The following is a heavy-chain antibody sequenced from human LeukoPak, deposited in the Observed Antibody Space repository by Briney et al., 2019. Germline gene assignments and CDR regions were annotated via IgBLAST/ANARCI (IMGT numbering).Heavy chain of an antibody. D-gene: IGHD2-2*01. V-gene: IGHV3-9*01. J-gene: IGHJ4*02. CDR2: ISWNSGSI. Sequence: GGSLRLSCAASGFTFGDYAMHWVRQAPGKGLEWVSGISWNSGSIVYAESVKGRFTISRDNAENSLYLQMNSLRAEDTAVYYCARVGWAESSAMGYWGQGTPVTVSS. CDR3: ARVGWAESSAMGY. CDR1: GFTFGDYA.